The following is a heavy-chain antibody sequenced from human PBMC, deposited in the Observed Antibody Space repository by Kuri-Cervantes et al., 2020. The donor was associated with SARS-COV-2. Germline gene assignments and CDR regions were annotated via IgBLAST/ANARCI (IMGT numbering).Heavy chain of an antibody. J-gene: IGHJ4*02. CDR2: IYTSGST. V-gene: IGHV4-4*07. Sequence: SQTLSLTCAVYGGSFSGYYWSWIRQPAGKGLEWIGRIYTSGSTNYNPSLKSRVTISVDTSKNQFSLKLSSVTAADTAVYYCAREPQYGDFFDYWGQGTLVTVSS. D-gene: IGHD4-17*01. CDR3: AREPQYGDFFDY. CDR1: GGSFSGYY.